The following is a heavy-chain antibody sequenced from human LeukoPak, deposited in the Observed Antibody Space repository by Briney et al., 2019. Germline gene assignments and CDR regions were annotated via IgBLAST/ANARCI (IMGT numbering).Heavy chain of an antibody. D-gene: IGHD6-13*01. CDR3: ARAASWSPIGDTYYYMDV. V-gene: IGHV1-8*01. CDR2: MNPNSGNT. CDR1: GYTFASYD. Sequence: GASVKVSCKASGYTFASYDINWVRQATGQGLEWMGWMNPNSGNTGYAQRFQGRVTMTRNTSIKTAYMALSSLRSEDTAVYYCARAASWSPIGDTYYYMDVWGKGTTVTISS. J-gene: IGHJ6*03.